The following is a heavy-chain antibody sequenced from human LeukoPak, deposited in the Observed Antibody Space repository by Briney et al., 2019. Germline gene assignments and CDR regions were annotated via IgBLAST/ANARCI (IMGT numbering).Heavy chain of an antibody. J-gene: IGHJ4*02. CDR3: ARGGPDYYDSSGYYFDY. Sequence: ASVKVSCKASGGTFSSYAISWVRQAPGQGLEWMGRIIPILGIANYAQKFQGRVTITADKSTSTAYMELSSLRSEDTAVYYCARGGPDYYDSSGYYFDYWGQGTLVTVSS. D-gene: IGHD3-22*01. V-gene: IGHV1-69*04. CDR2: IIPILGIA. CDR1: GGTFSSYA.